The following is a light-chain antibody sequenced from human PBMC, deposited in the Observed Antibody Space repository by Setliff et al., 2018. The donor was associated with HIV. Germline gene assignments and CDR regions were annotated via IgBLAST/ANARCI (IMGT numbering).Light chain of an antibody. J-gene: IGLJ1*01. CDR3: CSYAGSPYV. CDR2: RVS. Sequence: LTQPASVSGSPGQSITISCTGTSSDVGSYNLVSWYQQHPGKAPKVLIYRVSERPSGVSNRFSGSKSGNTASLTISGLQSEDEADYFCCSYAGSPYVFGTGTKVTVL. CDR1: SSDVGSYNL. V-gene: IGLV2-23*02.